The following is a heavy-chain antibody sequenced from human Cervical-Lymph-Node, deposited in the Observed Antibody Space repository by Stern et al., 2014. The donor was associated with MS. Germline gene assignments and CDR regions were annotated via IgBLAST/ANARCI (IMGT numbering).Heavy chain of an antibody. D-gene: IGHD4-17*01. V-gene: IGHV6-1*01. CDR1: GDSVSSNSAA. J-gene: IGHJ4*02. CDR2: TYYRSKWYN. CDR3: ARELERRTVKNFDY. Sequence: QVQLQQSGPGLVKPSQTLSLTCAISGDSVSSNSAAWIWIRQSPSRGLEWLGRTYYRSKWYNDYAVSVKSRITIDPDTSKNQFSLQLNSVTPEDTAVYYCARELERRTVKNFDYWGQGTLVTVSS.